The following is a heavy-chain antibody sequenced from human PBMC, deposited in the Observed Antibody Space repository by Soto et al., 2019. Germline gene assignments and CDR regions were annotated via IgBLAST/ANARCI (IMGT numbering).Heavy chain of an antibody. V-gene: IGHV4-31*03. CDR3: ARAGDRETYYDFWSGYYRYYYYGMDV. CDR2: IYYSGST. D-gene: IGHD3-3*01. CDR1: GGSVSSGSHY. Sequence: SETLSLTCTVSGGSVSSGSHYWSWIRQPPGKGLEWIGYIYYSGSTYYNPSLKSRVTISVDTSKNQFSLKLSSVTAADTAVYYCARAGDRETYYDFWSGYYRYYYYGMDVWGQGTTVTVSS. J-gene: IGHJ6*02.